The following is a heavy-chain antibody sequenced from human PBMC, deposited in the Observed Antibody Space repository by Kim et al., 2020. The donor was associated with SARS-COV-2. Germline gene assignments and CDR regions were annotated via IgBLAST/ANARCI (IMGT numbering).Heavy chain of an antibody. Sequence: GGSLRLSCAASGFTVSSNYMSWVRQAPGKGLEWVSVIYSGGSTYYADSVKGRFTISRDNSKNTLYLQMNSLRAEDTAVYYCAREGSLIAVAGTDLPFYGMDVWGQGTTVTVSS. V-gene: IGHV3-53*01. D-gene: IGHD6-19*01. J-gene: IGHJ6*02. CDR2: IYSGGST. CDR3: AREGSLIAVAGTDLPFYGMDV. CDR1: GFTVSSNY.